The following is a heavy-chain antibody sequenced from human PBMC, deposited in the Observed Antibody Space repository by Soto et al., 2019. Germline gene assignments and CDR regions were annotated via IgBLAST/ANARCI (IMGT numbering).Heavy chain of an antibody. D-gene: IGHD6-19*01. CDR3: ASQIAVAGST. CDR2: IYYSGST. J-gene: IGHJ5*02. V-gene: IGHV4-39*01. Sequence: SETLSLTCTVSGGSISSSSYYWGWIRQPPGKGLEWIGSIYYSGSTYYNPSLKSRVTISVDTSKNQFSLKLSSVTAADTAVYYCASQIAVAGSTWGQGTLVTVSS. CDR1: GGSISSSSYY.